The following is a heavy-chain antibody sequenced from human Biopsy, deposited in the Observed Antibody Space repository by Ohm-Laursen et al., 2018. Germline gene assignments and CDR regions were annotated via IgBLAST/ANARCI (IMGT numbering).Heavy chain of an antibody. V-gene: IGHV4-39*01. CDR3: ARRVSGSGRVDP. CDR1: GDSISSDIYY. CDR2: IYNSESTST. J-gene: IGHJ5*02. D-gene: IGHD3-10*01. Sequence: SDTLSLTCTASGDSISSDIYYWVWIRQPPGKGLEWIGNIYNSESTSTYYNLSLKGRVSISVDTSHNQFSLKLTSVTAADTAVYFCARRVSGSGRVDPWGQGTLVTVSS.